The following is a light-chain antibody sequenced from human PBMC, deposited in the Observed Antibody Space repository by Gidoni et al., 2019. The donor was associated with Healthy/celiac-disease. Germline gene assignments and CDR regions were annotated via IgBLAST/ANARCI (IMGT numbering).Light chain of an antibody. CDR2: DAS. Sequence: EIVPTQSQATLSLTPGERATLSCRASQSVSSYLDLYHQKPGQTPSLLIYDASTRTTGTPARCRGSGSGADFTLTISSLVPEDFAVDYYQQRSSWPSITFGQGTRLEIK. J-gene: IGKJ5*01. CDR3: QQRSSWPSIT. CDR1: QSVSSY. V-gene: IGKV3-11*01.